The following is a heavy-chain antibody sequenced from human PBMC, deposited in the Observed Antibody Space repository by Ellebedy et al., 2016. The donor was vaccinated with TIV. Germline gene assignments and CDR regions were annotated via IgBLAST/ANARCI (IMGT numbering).Heavy chain of an antibody. J-gene: IGHJ4*02. V-gene: IGHV3-7*03. CDR1: GFTISSTW. Sequence: ESLKISCEASGFTISSTWMSWVRQPPGKRLEWVAYITHDGSENYYVDSVKGRFTISSDIAKNSLYLQMNRLRVEDTAVYYCARGRSFYWGQGTLVTVSS. CDR3: ARGRSFY. D-gene: IGHD3-10*01. CDR2: ITHDGSEN.